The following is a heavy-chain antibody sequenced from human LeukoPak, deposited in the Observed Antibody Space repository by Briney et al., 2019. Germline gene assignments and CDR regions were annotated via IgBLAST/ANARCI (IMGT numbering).Heavy chain of an antibody. J-gene: IGHJ6*03. CDR1: GGSISSYY. Sequence: PSETLSLTCTVSGGSISSYYWSWIRQPPGKGLEWIGYIYYSGSTNYNPSLKSRVTISVDTSKNQFSLKLSSVTAADTAVYYCARSYSSSRFGYYYYYMDVWGKGTTVTISS. V-gene: IGHV4-59*01. D-gene: IGHD1-26*01. CDR2: IYYSGST. CDR3: ARSYSSSRFGYYYYYMDV.